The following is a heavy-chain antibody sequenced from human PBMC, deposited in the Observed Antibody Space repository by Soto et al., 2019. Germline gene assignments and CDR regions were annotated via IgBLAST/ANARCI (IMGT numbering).Heavy chain of an antibody. CDR2: IGTAGDT. J-gene: IGHJ2*01. CDR3: ARNRGASIAAPWYFDL. Sequence: EVQLVESGGGLVQPGGSLRLSCAASGFTFSSYDMHWVRQATGKGLEWVSAIGTAGDTYYPGSVKGRFNISRGNAKNSLYLQMNSLRAEDTAVYYCARNRGASIAAPWYFDLWGRGTLVTVSS. CDR1: GFTFSSYD. V-gene: IGHV3-13*01. D-gene: IGHD6-13*01.